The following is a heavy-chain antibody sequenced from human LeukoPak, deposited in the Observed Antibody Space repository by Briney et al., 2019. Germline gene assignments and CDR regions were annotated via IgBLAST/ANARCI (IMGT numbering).Heavy chain of an antibody. D-gene: IGHD2-2*01. CDR3: ARHLAPLIVVVPAAPYYYYYGMDV. V-gene: IGHV1-69*05. J-gene: IGHJ6*02. CDR2: IIPIFGTA. CDR1: GGTFSSYA. Sequence: ASVKVSCKASGGTFSSYAISWVRQAPGQGLEWMGGIIPIFGTANYAQKFQGRVTITTDESTSTAYMELSSLRSEDTAVYYCARHLAPLIVVVPAAPYYYYYGMDVWGQGTTVTVSS.